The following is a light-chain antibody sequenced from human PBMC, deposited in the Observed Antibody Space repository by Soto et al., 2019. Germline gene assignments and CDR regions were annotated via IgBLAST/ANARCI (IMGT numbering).Light chain of an antibody. J-gene: IGKJ1*01. CDR3: QQYNSYWT. V-gene: IGKV1-5*01. CDR2: DAS. CDR1: QSISSW. Sequence: DIQMTQSPSALSASVGDRVAINCRASQSISSWLAWYQQKPGKAPKLLIYDASSLESGVPSRFSGSGSGTEFTLTISSPQPDDFATYYCQQYNSYWTFGQGTKVDIK.